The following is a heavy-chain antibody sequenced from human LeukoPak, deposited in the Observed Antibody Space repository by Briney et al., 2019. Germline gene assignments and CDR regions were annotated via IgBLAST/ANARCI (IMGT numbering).Heavy chain of an antibody. CDR1: GYTFTSYY. CDR2: INPSGGSA. D-gene: IGHD3-22*01. J-gene: IGHJ5*02. CDR3: ARDPLYYYDSSSSGHVPQPNWLDP. V-gene: IGHV1-46*01. Sequence: ASVKVSCKASGYTFTSYYMHWVRQAPGQGLAWMGIINPSGGSASYAQQFQGRVTMTRDTSTSTVYMELSSLRSEDTAVYYCARDPLYYYDSSSSGHVPQPNWLDPWGQGTLVTVSS.